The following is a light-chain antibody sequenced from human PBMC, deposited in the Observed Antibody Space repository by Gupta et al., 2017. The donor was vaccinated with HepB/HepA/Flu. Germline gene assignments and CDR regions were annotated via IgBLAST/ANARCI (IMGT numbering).Light chain of an antibody. CDR2: EVS. Sequence: DIVLTPTPLSLSVTPGQQASISCKSSQSLLHSSGRTFFYWFLQKPGQPPQLLIYEVSNRFSGVPERLSGSGSGTDFTLKISRVEAEDVGIYYCMQSLQLPRTFGQGTKVEIK. CDR1: QSLLHSSGRTF. J-gene: IGKJ1*01. CDR3: MQSLQLPRT. V-gene: IGKV2D-29*01.